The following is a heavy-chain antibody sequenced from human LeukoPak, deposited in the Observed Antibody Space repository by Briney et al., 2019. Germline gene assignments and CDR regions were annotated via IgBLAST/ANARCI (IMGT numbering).Heavy chain of an antibody. CDR2: IRGGGST. CDR1: GFTFSSYA. J-gene: IGHJ4*02. V-gene: IGHV3-23*01. CDR3: AKGLSDFWSGYSY. D-gene: IGHD3-3*01. Sequence: GGSLRLSCAASGFTFSSYAMSWVRQAPGKGLEWVSSIRGGGSTDYADSVKGRFTISRDNSKNTLSLQMNSLRPEDTAVYYCAKGLSDFWSGYSYWGQGTPVTVSS.